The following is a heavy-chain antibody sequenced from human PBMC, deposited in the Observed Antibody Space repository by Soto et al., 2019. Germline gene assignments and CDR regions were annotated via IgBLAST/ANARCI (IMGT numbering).Heavy chain of an antibody. D-gene: IGHD6-13*01. CDR3: AKDQGSSWYEIDY. J-gene: IGHJ4*02. Sequence: EVQLLESGGGLVQRGGSLRLSCAASGFTFSNYAVTWIRQATGKGLEWVSTICGRGGSTYYADSVKGRFTISRDNTNTTLYQQMNSLRAEDTAGYYCAKDQGSSWYEIDYWGQGTLVTVSS. CDR1: GFTFSNYA. CDR2: ICGRGGST. V-gene: IGHV3-23*01.